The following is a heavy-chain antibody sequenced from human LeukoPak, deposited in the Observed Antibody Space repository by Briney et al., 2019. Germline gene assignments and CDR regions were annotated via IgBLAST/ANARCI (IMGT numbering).Heavy chain of an antibody. CDR2: IGGSATTT. J-gene: IGHJ4*02. CDR3: AREPPYSNYALDY. V-gene: IGHV3-48*02. D-gene: IGHD4-11*01. Sequence: GGSLRLSCAASEFTFSNYAMSWVRQAPGKGLEWVSSIGGSATTTYYADSVRGRLTISRDNAKNSLYLQMNSLRDEDTAVYYCAREPPYSNYALDYWGQGTLVTVSS. CDR1: EFTFSNYA.